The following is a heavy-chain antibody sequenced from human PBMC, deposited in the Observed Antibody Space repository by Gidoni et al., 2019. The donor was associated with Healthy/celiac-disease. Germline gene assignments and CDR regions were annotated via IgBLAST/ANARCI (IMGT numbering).Heavy chain of an antibody. J-gene: IGHJ6*03. V-gene: IGHV1-8*01. CDR2: MNPNSGNT. CDR1: GYTFTSYD. D-gene: IGHD6-13*01. Sequence: QVQLVQSGAEVKKPGASVKVSCKASGYTFTSYDINWVRQATGQGLEWMGGMNPNSGNTGYAQKFQGRVTMTRNTSISTAYMELSSLRSEDTAVYYCARVGAAAGTGDDYYYYMDVWGKGTTVTVSS. CDR3: ARVGAAAGTGDDYYYYMDV.